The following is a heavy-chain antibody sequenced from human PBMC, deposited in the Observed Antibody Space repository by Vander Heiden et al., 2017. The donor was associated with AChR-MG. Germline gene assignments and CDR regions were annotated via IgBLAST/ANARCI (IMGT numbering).Heavy chain of an antibody. CDR2: TYYRSKWYN. V-gene: IGHV6-1*01. J-gene: IGHJ6*02. Sequence: QVQLQQSGPGLVKPSQTLSLTCVISGDSVSSHNAAWNWIRQSPSRGLEWLGRTYYRSKWYNDYAVSVKSRITINPDTSKNQFSLQLNSVIPEDTAVYYCAKNSYGDSGHRYYGVDVWGQGTTGTVSS. CDR1: GDSVSSHNAA. CDR3: AKNSYGDSGHRYYGVDV. D-gene: IGHD4-17*01.